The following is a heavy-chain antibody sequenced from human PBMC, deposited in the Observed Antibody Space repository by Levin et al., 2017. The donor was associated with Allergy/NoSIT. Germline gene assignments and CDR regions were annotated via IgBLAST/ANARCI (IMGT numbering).Heavy chain of an antibody. J-gene: IGHJ5*01. CDR3: AREALRSGYYDDS. CDR1: GYSFTGYY. V-gene: IGHV1-2*06. Sequence: GESLKISCKASGYSFTGYYIHWVRQTPGQGLEWMGRMNPNSGGSNSPPKFRGRVTMTRDTSISTAYMELSRLQSDATAVYYCAREALRSGYYDDSWGQGTLVTVSS. CDR2: MNPNSGGS. D-gene: IGHD3-3*01.